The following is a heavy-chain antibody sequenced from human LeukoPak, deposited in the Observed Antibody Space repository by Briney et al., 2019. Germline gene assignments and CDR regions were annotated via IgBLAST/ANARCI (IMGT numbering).Heavy chain of an antibody. J-gene: IGHJ5*02. V-gene: IGHV1-18*01. CDR2: ISAYNGNT. CDR3: ARNPYDFWSGYLNNWFDP. Sequence: ASVKVSCKASGYTFTSYGISWVRQTPGQGLEWMGWISAYNGNTNYAQKLQGRVTMTTDTSTSTAYMELRSLRSDDTAVYYCARNPYDFWSGYLNNWFDPWGQGTLVTVSS. CDR1: GYTFTSYG. D-gene: IGHD3-3*01.